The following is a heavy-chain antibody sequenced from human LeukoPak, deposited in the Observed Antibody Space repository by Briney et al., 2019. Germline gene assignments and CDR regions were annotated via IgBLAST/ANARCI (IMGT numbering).Heavy chain of an antibody. CDR2: INPNSGGT. CDR1: GYTFTSYY. Sequence: ASVKVSCKASGYTFTSYYMHWVRQAPGQGLEWMGWINPNSGGTNYAQKFQGRVTMTRDTSISTAYMELSRLRSDDTAVYYCAREDCSSTSCYLFDYWGQGTLVTVSS. V-gene: IGHV1-2*02. CDR3: AREDCSSTSCYLFDY. D-gene: IGHD2-2*01. J-gene: IGHJ4*02.